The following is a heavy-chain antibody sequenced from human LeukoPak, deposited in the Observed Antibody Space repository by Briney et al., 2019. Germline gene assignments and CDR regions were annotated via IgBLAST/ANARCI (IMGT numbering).Heavy chain of an antibody. CDR2: INPNSGGT. V-gene: IGHV1-2*02. J-gene: IGHJ4*02. Sequence: ASVTVSCKASGYTFTGYYMHWVRQAPGQGLAWVGWINPNSGGTNYAQKFQGRVTMTRDTSISTAYMELSRLRSDDTAMDYCARVEEDFWGQGTLVTVSS. CDR3: ARVEEDF. CDR1: GYTFTGYY.